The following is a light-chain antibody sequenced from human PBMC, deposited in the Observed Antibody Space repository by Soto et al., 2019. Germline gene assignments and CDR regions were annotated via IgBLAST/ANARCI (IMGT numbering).Light chain of an antibody. CDR1: QSVDRNY. Sequence: EIVLTQSPGTLSLSPGARATLSCRASQSVDRNYLAWYQHKPGQAPRLLIYGASTRATGIPDRFSGCGSGTDFTLTISRLEPEDFAVYYCQQFSSYPLTFGGGTKVDIK. CDR3: QQFSSYPLT. CDR2: GAS. V-gene: IGKV3-20*01. J-gene: IGKJ4*01.